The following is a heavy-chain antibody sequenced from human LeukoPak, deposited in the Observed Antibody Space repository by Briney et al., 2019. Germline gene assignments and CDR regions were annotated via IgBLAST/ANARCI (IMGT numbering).Heavy chain of an antibody. CDR1: GGSISSYY. CDR2: IYYSGST. J-gene: IGHJ5*02. Sequence: SETLSLTCTVSGGSISSYYWIWIRQPPGKGREGMGYIYYSGSTNYNPSLKSRVTISVDTSKNQFSLKLSSVTAADTAVYYCARESMVYGDYVGGWFDPWGQGTLVTVSS. CDR3: ARESMVYGDYVGGWFDP. V-gene: IGHV4-59*01. D-gene: IGHD4-17*01.